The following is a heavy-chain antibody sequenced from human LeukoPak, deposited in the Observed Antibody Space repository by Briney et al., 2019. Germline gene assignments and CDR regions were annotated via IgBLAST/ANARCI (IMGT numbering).Heavy chain of an antibody. V-gene: IGHV3-66*01. J-gene: IGHJ3*02. D-gene: IGHD3-10*01. CDR3: ARVGGVTMVRGVIQTDAFDI. CDR2: IYSGGST. CDR1: GFTVSSNY. Sequence: GGSLRLSCAASGFTVSSNYMSWVRQAPGKGLEWVSVIYSGGSTYYADSVKGRFTISRDNSKNTLYLQMNSLRAEDTAVYYCARVGGVTMVRGVIQTDAFDIWGQGTMVTVSS.